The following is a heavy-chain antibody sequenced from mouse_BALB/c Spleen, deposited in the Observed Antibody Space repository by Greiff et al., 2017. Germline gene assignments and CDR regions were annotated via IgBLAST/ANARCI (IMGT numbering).Heavy chain of an antibody. D-gene: IGHD2-4*01. J-gene: IGHJ3*01. CDR1: GFTFSSYT. V-gene: IGHV5-6-4*01. CDR3: TRTTMITTEAWFAY. Sequence: EVQRVESGGGLVKPGGSLKLSCAASGFTFSSYTMSWVRQTPEKRLEWVATISSGGSYTYYPDSVKGRFTISRDNAKNTLYLQMSSLKSEDTAMYYCTRTTMITTEAWFAYWGQGTLVTVSA. CDR2: ISSGGSYT.